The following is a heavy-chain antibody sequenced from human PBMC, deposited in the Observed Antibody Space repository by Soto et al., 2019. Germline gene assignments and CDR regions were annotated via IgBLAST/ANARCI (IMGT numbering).Heavy chain of an antibody. J-gene: IGHJ5*02. CDR2: ISAYNGNT. V-gene: IGHV1-18*01. Sequence: ASVKVSCKASGYTFTSYGISWVRQAPGQGLEWMGWISAYNGNTNYAQKLQGRVTMTTDTSTSTAYMELRSLRSDDTAVYYCALKFYYDSSGYLDSWFDPWGQGTLVTVSS. CDR3: ALKFYYDSSGYLDSWFDP. CDR1: GYTFTSYG. D-gene: IGHD3-22*01.